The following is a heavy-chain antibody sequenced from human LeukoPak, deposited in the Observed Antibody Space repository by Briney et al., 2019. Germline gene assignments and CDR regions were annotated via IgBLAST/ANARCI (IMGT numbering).Heavy chain of an antibody. CDR1: GYTFTGYY. D-gene: IGHD2-2*01. J-gene: IGHJ4*02. V-gene: IGHV1-2*02. Sequence: GASVNVSCKASGYTFTGYYMHWVRQAPAQGVEGMGWINPNSGGTNYAQKFQGTVTMTRDTSISTAYMELSRLRSDDTAVYYCASPQGDCSSTSCSSPFDYWGQGTLVTVSS. CDR2: INPNSGGT. CDR3: ASPQGDCSSTSCSSPFDY.